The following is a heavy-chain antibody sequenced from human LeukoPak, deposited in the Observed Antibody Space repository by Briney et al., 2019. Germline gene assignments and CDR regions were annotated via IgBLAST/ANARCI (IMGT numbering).Heavy chain of an antibody. V-gene: IGHV3-23*01. Sequence: PGGSLRLSCAASGFTFSSYAMSWVRQAPGKGLEWVSAISGSGGSTYYADSGKGRFTISRDNSKNTLYLQMNSLRAEDTAVYYCANGTTFHFDYWGQGTLVTVYS. D-gene: IGHD1-1*01. J-gene: IGHJ4*02. CDR1: GFTFSSYA. CDR2: ISGSGGST. CDR3: ANGTTFHFDY.